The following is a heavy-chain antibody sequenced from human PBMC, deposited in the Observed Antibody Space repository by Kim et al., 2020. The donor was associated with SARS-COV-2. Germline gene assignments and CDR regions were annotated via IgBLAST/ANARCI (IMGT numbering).Heavy chain of an antibody. V-gene: IGHV4-30-2*04. CDR3: ATIAAAGTENYYYYGMDV. Sequence: KSRVTISVDTSKNQFSLKLSSVTAADTAVYYCATIAAAGTENYYYYGMDVWGQGTTVTVSS. D-gene: IGHD6-13*01. J-gene: IGHJ6*02.